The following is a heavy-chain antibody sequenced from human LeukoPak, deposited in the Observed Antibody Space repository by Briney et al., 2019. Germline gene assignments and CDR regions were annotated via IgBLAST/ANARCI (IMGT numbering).Heavy chain of an antibody. CDR1: GYSISSGYY. CDR2: IYHSGST. J-gene: IGHJ4*02. D-gene: IGHD3-10*01. V-gene: IGHV4-38-2*02. CDR3: ARDRDYYGSGSYFDY. Sequence: PSETLSLICTVSGYSISSGYYWGWVRQPPGKGLEWIGSIYHSGSTYYNPSLKSRVTISVDTSKNQFSLKLSSVTAADTAVYYCARDRDYYGSGSYFDYWGQGTLVTVSS.